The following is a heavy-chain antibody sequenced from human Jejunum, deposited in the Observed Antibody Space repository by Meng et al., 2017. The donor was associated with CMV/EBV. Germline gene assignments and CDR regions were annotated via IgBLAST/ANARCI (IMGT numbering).Heavy chain of an antibody. CDR1: GGSISSYC. CDR3: VRGVSPTEWPLEK. J-gene: IGHJ4*02. Sequence: VSGGSISSYCWGWVRQSPGKGLEWLGYIHYSESTKYNPSLESRVTMSLDRSRNQFSLRLSSVTAADTAVYFCVRGVSPTEWPLEKWGQGTLVTVSS. V-gene: IGHV4-59*01. D-gene: IGHD3-3*01. CDR2: IHYSEST.